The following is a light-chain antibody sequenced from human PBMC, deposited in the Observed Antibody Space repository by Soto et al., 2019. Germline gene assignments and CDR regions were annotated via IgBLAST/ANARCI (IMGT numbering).Light chain of an antibody. CDR3: QQYDTSPWT. J-gene: IGKJ1*01. CDR1: QTLTANY. CDR2: DAS. V-gene: IGKV3-20*01. Sequence: EIVLTQSPGTLSLSPGERATLSCGTSQTLTANYLAWYKRKPGQAPRLLIHDASTRATGIPDRFSGSGSGTDFTLTISRLEPEDSALYYCQQYDTSPWTFGQGTKV.